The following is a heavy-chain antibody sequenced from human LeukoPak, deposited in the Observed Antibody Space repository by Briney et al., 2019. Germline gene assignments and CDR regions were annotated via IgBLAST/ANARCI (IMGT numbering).Heavy chain of an antibody. CDR2: IGSKAYGGTT. V-gene: IGHV3-49*03. Sequence: GGSLRLSCTASGFTFSDYAMSWFRQAPGKGLEWVGFIGSKAYGGTTEYAASVKGRFTISRDDSKSIAYLQMNSLKTEDTAVYYCIRGEYYYDSSGYYSDPFYFDYWGQGTLVTVS. CDR3: IRGEYYYDSSGYYSDPFYFDY. CDR1: GFTFSDYA. J-gene: IGHJ4*02. D-gene: IGHD3-22*01.